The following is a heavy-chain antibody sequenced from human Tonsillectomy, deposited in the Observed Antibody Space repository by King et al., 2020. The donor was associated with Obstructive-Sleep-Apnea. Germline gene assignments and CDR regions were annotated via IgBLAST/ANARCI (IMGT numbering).Heavy chain of an antibody. Sequence: LQLQESGPGLVKPSETLSLTCTVSGGSISSSSYYWGWIRQPPGKGLEWIGSIYYSGSTYYNPSLKSRVTISVDTSKNQFSLKLSSVTAADTAVYYCARDGIPLWFVGAFDYWGQGTLVTVSS. J-gene: IGHJ4*02. D-gene: IGHD5-18*01. CDR3: ARDGIPLWFVGAFDY. CDR2: IYYSGST. CDR1: GGSISSSSYY. V-gene: IGHV4-39*07.